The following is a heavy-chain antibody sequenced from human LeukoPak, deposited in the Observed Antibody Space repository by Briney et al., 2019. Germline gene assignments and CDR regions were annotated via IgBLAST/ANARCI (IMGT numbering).Heavy chain of an antibody. CDR1: GNTFTSYC. Sequence: ASVKVSCKASGNTFTSYCMHWVRQAPGQGLEWMGIINPSGGSTNYAQKFQGRVTMTRDTSTSTVYMELSSLRSEDTAVYYCARARDYGEHDYWGQGTLVTVSS. CDR2: INPSGGST. J-gene: IGHJ4*02. V-gene: IGHV1-46*01. D-gene: IGHD4-17*01. CDR3: ARARDYGEHDY.